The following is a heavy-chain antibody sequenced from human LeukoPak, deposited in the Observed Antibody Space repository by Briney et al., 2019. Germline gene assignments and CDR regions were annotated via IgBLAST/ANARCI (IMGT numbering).Heavy chain of an antibody. V-gene: IGHV4-38-2*02. CDR1: SYSISSGYY. J-gene: IGHJ5*02. D-gene: IGHD3-10*01. CDR2: VYHSGST. CDR3: AKSSGSLFDP. Sequence: SETLSLTCTVSSYSISSGYYWGWIRQPPGKGLEWIGSVYHSGSTYYTPSLKSRVTFSVDTSKNQFSLKLSSVTAADTAVYYCAKSSGSLFDPWGQGTLVTVSS.